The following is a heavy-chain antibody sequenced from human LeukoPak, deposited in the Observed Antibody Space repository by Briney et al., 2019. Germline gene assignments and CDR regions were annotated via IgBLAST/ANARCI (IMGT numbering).Heavy chain of an antibody. CDR2: INHSGST. V-gene: IGHV4-34*01. CDR3: ARAVLYCSSTSCSPYYFDY. D-gene: IGHD2-2*01. J-gene: IGHJ4*02. CDR1: GGSFSGYY. Sequence: PSETLSLTCAVYGGSFSGYYWSWIRQPPGKGLEWIGEINHSGSTNYNPSLKSRVTISVDTSKNQFSLKLSSVTAADTAVYYCARAVLYCSSTSCSPYYFDYWGQGTLVTVSS.